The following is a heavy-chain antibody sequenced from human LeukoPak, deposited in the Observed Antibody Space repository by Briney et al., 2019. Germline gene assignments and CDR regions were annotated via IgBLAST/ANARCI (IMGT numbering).Heavy chain of an antibody. Sequence: GRSLRLSCAASGFTFSSYDMHWVRQAPGKGPEWVAIIRYDGSNENYADSVKGRFTISRDNSKKTLYLQMNSLRAEDTAVYYCARSRYNLDYWGQGTLVTASS. CDR3: ARSRYNLDY. CDR2: IRYDGSNE. V-gene: IGHV3-33*01. J-gene: IGHJ4*02. D-gene: IGHD5-24*01. CDR1: GFTFSSYD.